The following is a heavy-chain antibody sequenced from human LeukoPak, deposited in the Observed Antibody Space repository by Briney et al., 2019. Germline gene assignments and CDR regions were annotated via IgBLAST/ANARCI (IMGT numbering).Heavy chain of an antibody. J-gene: IGHJ4*02. D-gene: IGHD4-11*01. CDR3: ARDNSNSDPIDY. CDR1: GFTFSDYY. CDR2: ISSSGSTI. Sequence: PGGSLRLSCAASGFTFSDYYMSWLRQAPGKGLEWVSYISSSGSTIYYADSVKGRFTISRDNAKNSLYLQMNSLRAEDTAVYYCARDNSNSDPIDYWGQGTLVTVSS. V-gene: IGHV3-11*01.